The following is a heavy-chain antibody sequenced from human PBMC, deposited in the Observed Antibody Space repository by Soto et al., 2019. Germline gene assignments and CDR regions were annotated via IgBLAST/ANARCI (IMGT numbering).Heavy chain of an antibody. CDR3: ARAPLFGELFIYHYSGFLDP. CDR2: INHSGST. Sequence: SETLSLTCAVYGGSFSGYYWSWIRQPPGKGLEWIGEINHSGSTNYNPSLKSRVTISVDTSKNQFSLKLSSVTAADTAVYYCARAPLFGELFIYHYSGFLDPWGQGTLVTVSS. CDR1: GGSFSGYY. D-gene: IGHD3-10*02. J-gene: IGHJ5*02. V-gene: IGHV4-34*01.